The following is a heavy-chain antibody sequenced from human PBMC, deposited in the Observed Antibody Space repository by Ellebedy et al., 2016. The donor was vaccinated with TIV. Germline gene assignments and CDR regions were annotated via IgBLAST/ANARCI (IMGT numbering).Heavy chain of an antibody. CDR3: TKRGDSRYFDN. Sequence: GESLKISXAASGFTFSSYWMTWVRQAPGKGLEWVSAISGSGSSTAYADSVKGRFTISRDNSKNTLYLQMNSLRAEDTALYYCTKRGDSRYFDNWGQGTLVTVSS. CDR1: GFTFSSYW. CDR2: ISGSGSST. D-gene: IGHD3-9*01. V-gene: IGHV3-23*01. J-gene: IGHJ4*02.